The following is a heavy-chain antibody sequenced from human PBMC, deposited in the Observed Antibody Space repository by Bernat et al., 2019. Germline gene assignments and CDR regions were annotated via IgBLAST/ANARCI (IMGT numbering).Heavy chain of an antibody. CDR3: ADYVATRSNDYFDH. Sequence: QITLKESGPTLVKPTQTLTLTCTFSGFSLTTSGVGVGWIRQPPGKTLEWLAHIYWDDDKRYRPSLKSRLTITKDTTKNQVVITLTNIDDVDTATYYCADYVATRSNDYFDHWGQGTLVTVSS. CDR2: IYWDDDK. J-gene: IGHJ4*02. V-gene: IGHV2-5*02. D-gene: IGHD3-16*01. CDR1: GFSLTTSGVG.